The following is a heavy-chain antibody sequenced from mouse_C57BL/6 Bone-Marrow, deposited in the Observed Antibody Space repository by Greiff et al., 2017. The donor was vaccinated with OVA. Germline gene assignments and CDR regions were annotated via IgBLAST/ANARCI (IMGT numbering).Heavy chain of an antibody. V-gene: IGHV1-81*01. CDR2: IYPRSGNT. D-gene: IGHD1-1*01. Sequence: VQLQQSGAELARPGASVKLSCKASGYTFTSYGLSWVKQRTGQGLEWIGEIYPRSGNTYYNEKFKGKATLTADKSSSTAYMQLRSLTSEDAAVYFCARGLRYRLVLFDNWGQGTTLTVSS. CDR3: ARGLRYRLVLFDN. J-gene: IGHJ2*01. CDR1: GYTFTSYG.